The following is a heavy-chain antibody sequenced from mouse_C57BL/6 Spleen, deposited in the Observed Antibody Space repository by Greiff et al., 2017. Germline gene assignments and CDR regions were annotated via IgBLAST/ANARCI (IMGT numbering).Heavy chain of an antibody. J-gene: IGHJ1*03. CDR1: GYAFSSSW. CDR2: IYPGDGDT. Sequence: QVQLQQSGPELVKPGASVKISCKASGYAFSSSWMNWVKQRPGKGLEWIGRIYPGDGDTNYNGKIKGKATLTADKSSSTAYMQLSSLTSEDSAVYFCARELLTTVVATKWYFDVWGTGTTVTVSS. V-gene: IGHV1-82*01. D-gene: IGHD1-1*01. CDR3: ARELLTTVVATKWYFDV.